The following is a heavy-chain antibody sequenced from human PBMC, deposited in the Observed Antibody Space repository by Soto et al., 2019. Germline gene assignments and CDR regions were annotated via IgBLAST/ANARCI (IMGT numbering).Heavy chain of an antibody. Sequence: QVQLVQSGAEVKKPGSSVKVSCKTSGVSFNNNGIGWVRQAPGRGLEWMGGVSPPFRTSNYARKFQGRISIAADASTGTVNMELSSLTSEDTAQYYCARVLYYGSGSYSPYGMDVGGQGTTVTVSS. CDR2: VSPPFRTS. D-gene: IGHD3-10*01. V-gene: IGHV1-69*01. CDR1: GVSFNNNG. J-gene: IGHJ6*02. CDR3: ARVLYYGSGSYSPYGMDV.